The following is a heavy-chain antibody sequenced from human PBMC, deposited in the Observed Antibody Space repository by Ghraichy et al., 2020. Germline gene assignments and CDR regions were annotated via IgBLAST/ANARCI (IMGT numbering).Heavy chain of an antibody. D-gene: IGHD1-26*01. CDR3: ARDNGGSYYYN. V-gene: IGHV6-1*01. J-gene: IGHJ4*02. CDR2: TYYRSKWYY. CDR1: GDSVSSSTAA. Sequence: SQTLSLTCAISGDSVSSSTAAWNWIRPSPSRGLEWLGRTYYRSKWYYDYALSVKSRISIIPDTSTNQFSLQLNSVTPEDTAVYYCARDNGGSYYYNWGQGTQVTVSS.